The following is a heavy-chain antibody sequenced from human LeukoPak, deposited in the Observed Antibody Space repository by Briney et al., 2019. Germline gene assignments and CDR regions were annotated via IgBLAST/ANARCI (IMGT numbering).Heavy chain of an antibody. CDR2: IIPIFGTA. Sequence: GASVKVSCKASGGTFSSYAISWVRQAPGQGLEWMGGIIPIFGTANYAQKFQGRVTITADESTSTAYMELSSLRSEDTAVYYCARVTIHPNWFDPWGQGTLVTVSS. CDR1: GGTFSSYA. J-gene: IGHJ5*02. V-gene: IGHV1-69*01. CDR3: ARVTIHPNWFDP. D-gene: IGHD3-9*01.